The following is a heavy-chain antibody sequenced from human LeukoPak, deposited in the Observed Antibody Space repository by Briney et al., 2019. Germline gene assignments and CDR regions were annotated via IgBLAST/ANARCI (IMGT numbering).Heavy chain of an antibody. D-gene: IGHD3-22*01. CDR3: AIDYYDSSGYVSGGNYFDY. CDR1: GFTFSSYG. Sequence: TGGSLRLSCAASGFTFSSYGMHWVRQAPGKGLEWVAVISYDGSNKYYADSVKGRFTISRDNSKNTLYLQMNSLRAEDTAVYYCAIDYYDSSGYVSGGNYFDYWGQGTLSPSPQ. CDR2: ISYDGSNK. J-gene: IGHJ4*02. V-gene: IGHV3-30*03.